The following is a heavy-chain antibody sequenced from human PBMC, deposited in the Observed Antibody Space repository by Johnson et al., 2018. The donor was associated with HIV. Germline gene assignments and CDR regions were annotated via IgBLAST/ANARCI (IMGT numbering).Heavy chain of an antibody. Sequence: VQLVESGGGLVQPGGSLRLSCAASGFTFSSYWMHWVRQAPGKGLVWVSRINSDGSSTSYADSVKGRFTISRDNAQNSLYVQMNSLRVEDTALYYCAKDRSTGWYPAFDIWGQGTMVTVSS. CDR3: AKDRSTGWYPAFDI. CDR1: GFTFSSYW. J-gene: IGHJ3*02. D-gene: IGHD6-19*01. V-gene: IGHV3-74*01. CDR2: INSDGSST.